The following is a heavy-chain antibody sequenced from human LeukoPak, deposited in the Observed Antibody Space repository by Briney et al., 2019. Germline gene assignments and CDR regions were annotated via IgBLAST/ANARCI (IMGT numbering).Heavy chain of an antibody. CDR3: VRTRYYYGSRSYGAPYYFDY. D-gene: IGHD3-10*01. V-gene: IGHV4-34*01. CDR2: INHSGST. Sequence: PSETLSLTCAVYGGSFSGYYWIWIRQPPGKGLEWIGEINHSGSTNYNPSLKNRITISVDTFQKQFSLKLISVTASDTALYLCVRTRYYYGSRSYGAPYYFDYWGQGTLVTVSS. J-gene: IGHJ4*02. CDR1: GGSFSGYY.